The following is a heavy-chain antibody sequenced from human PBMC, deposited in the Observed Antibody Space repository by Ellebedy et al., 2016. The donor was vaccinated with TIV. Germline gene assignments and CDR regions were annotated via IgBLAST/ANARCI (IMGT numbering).Heavy chain of an antibody. CDR2: IHYSGNT. CDR3: AGQPRYSWNDGGDWFDP. Sequence: MPSETLSLTCSVSGGFISSSSYYWGWIRQPPGKTLEWIGSIHYSGNTHYGPTLRRRVTLFVDTSKNQFSLKLRSVTAADTAVYYCAGQPRYSWNDGGDWFDPWGQGTLVTVSS. D-gene: IGHD1-1*01. J-gene: IGHJ5*02. CDR1: GGFISSSSYY. V-gene: IGHV4-39*01.